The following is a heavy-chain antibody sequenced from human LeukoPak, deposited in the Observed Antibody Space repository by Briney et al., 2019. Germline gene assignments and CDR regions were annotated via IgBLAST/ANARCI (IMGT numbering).Heavy chain of an antibody. Sequence: SQSLSLTCTVSVGSISSGYYYWSWIRLTPGTGLEWIGYIYYSGSTYYNPSLKSRVTISVDTSKNQFSLNLSSVTAADTAVHYCARDLLNEGNHLDYWGQGTLVTVSS. D-gene: IGHD4-23*01. CDR3: ARDLLNEGNHLDY. CDR1: VGSISSGYYY. J-gene: IGHJ4*02. V-gene: IGHV4-30-4*01. CDR2: IYYSGST.